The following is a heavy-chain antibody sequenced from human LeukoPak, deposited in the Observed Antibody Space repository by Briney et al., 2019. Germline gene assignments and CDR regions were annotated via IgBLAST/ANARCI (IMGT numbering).Heavy chain of an antibody. D-gene: IGHD4-17*01. CDR1: GFTFSSYA. J-gene: IGHJ3*02. V-gene: IGHV3-23*01. CDR2: ISGSGGST. Sequence: PGGSLRLSCAASGFTFSSYAMSWVRQAPGKGLEWVSAISGSGGSTYYADSVKGRFTISRDNSKNTLYLQMNSLRAEDTAVYYCVKQGDYGDAFDIWGQGTMVTVSS. CDR3: VKQGDYGDAFDI.